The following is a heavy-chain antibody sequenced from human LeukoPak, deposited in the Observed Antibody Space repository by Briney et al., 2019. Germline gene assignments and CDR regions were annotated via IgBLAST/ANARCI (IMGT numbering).Heavy chain of an antibody. J-gene: IGHJ4*02. CDR3: ARGDGSSWFYY. CDR2: ISGSGGST. CDR1: GFIFSSYA. V-gene: IGHV3-23*01. D-gene: IGHD6-13*01. Sequence: GGSLRLSCAASGFIFSSYAMSWVRQAPGKGLEWVSDISGSGGSTYYADSVKGRFTISRDNSKSTLYLQMNSLRAEDTAVYYCARGDGSSWFYYWGQGTLVTVSS.